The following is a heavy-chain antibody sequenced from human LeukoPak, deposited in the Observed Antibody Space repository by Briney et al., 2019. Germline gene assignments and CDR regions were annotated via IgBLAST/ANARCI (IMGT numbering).Heavy chain of an antibody. J-gene: IGHJ4*02. D-gene: IGHD6-6*01. CDR2: ISAYNGNT. V-gene: IGHV1-18*01. Sequence: ASVKVFCKASGYTFTSYGISWVRQAPGQGLEWMGWISAYNGNTNYAQKLQGSVTITTDTSTSTAYMDLRSLRSDDTAVYYCARDTSKRGIAARLWGQGTLVTVSS. CDR1: GYTFTSYG. CDR3: ARDTSKRGIAARL.